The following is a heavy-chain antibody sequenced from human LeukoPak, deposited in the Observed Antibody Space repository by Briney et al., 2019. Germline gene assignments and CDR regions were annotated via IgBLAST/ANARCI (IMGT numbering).Heavy chain of an antibody. CDR2: ISSSTSYT. CDR1: GFTFSRYA. D-gene: IGHD3-10*01. Sequence: GGSLRLSCAASGFTFSRYAMSWIRQAPGKGLEWVSYISSSTSYTNYADSVKGRFTISRDNAKNSLYLQMNSLRAEDTAVYYCARRGGSTATGYYFDYWGQGTLVTVSS. CDR3: ARRGGSTATGYYFDY. J-gene: IGHJ4*02. V-gene: IGHV3-11*06.